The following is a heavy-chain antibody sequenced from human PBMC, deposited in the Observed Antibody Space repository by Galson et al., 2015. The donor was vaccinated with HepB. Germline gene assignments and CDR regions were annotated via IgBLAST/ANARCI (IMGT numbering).Heavy chain of an antibody. CDR1: GYTFTSYY. Sequence: SVKVSCKASGYTFTSYYMHWVRQAPGQGLEWMGIINPSGGSTSYAQKFQGRVTMTRDTSTSTVYMELSSLRSEDTAVYYCARDSIERDYDSSGYYSRSAEYFQHWGQGTLVTVSS. J-gene: IGHJ1*01. CDR3: ARDSIERDYDSSGYYSRSAEYFQH. D-gene: IGHD3-22*01. V-gene: IGHV1-46*01. CDR2: INPSGGST.